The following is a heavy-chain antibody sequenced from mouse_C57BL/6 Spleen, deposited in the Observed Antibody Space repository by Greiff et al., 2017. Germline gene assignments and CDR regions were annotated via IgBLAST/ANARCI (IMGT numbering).Heavy chain of an antibody. V-gene: IGHV1-26*01. D-gene: IGHD1-1*02. CDR1: GYTFTDYY. J-gene: IGHJ1*03. CDR2: INPNNGGT. Sequence: EVQLQQSGPELVKPGASVKISCKASGYTFTDYYMNWVKQSHGKSLEWIGDINPNNGGTSYNQKFKGKATLTVDKSSSTAYMELRSLTSEDSAVYYCARKRVATGYFDVWGTGTTVTVSS. CDR3: ARKRVATGYFDV.